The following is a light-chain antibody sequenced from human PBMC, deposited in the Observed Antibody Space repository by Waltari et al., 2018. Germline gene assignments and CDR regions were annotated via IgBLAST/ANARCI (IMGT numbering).Light chain of an antibody. Sequence: ESIFTHSPGTLSLSPWERTTLSCRASQSVSRSLSWYQQKPGQAPRLLIYGASSRATGVPDRFSGSGSGTDFSLTISRLEPEDSAVYYCQHYVRLVVSFGEGTKVEIK. V-gene: IGKV3-20*01. J-gene: IGKJ1*01. CDR2: GAS. CDR1: QSVSRS. CDR3: QHYVRLVVS.